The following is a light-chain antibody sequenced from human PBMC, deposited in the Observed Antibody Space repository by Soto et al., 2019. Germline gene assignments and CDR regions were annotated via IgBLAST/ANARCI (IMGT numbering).Light chain of an antibody. V-gene: IGKV3-15*01. Sequence: EIVMTQSPATLSVSPGERATLSCRASQSVSSNLAWYQQKPGQAPRLIIYGASTRATGIPARFSGSGSGTEFTLTISSLQSEDFAVYYCQQYNNWPQWTFVQGTKVDIK. CDR1: QSVSSN. CDR3: QQYNNWPQWT. CDR2: GAS. J-gene: IGKJ1*01.